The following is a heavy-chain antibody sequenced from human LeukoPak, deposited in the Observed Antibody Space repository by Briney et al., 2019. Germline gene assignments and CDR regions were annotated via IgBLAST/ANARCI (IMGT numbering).Heavy chain of an antibody. CDR3: VRAATLRSDGHAFDV. D-gene: IGHD3-16*01. CDR1: GLSVSMYE. J-gene: IGHJ3*01. CDR2: IDTATRT. Sequence: LSCERCGLSVSMYEMKWVRQVPGKGLEWVALIDTATRTKYGGSVKGRFSISRDNLKDSVFLQMNNVRVGDTARYHCVRAATLRSDGHAFDVWGQGTVVTISS. V-gene: IGHV3-13*01.